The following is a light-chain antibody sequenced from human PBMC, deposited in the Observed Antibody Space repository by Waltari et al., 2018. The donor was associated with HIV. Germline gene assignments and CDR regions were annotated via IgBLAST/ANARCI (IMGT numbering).Light chain of an antibody. CDR2: RNN. V-gene: IGLV1-47*01. CDR1: SSTLGSNY. J-gene: IGLJ2*01. Sequence: QSVLTQPPSASGTPGQRVTVSCSGSSSTLGSNYVYWYQQLPGTAPKLPIYRNNQRPSGVPDRFSGSKSGTSASLAISGLRSEDEADYYCAAWDDSLSGVVFGGGTKLTVL. CDR3: AAWDDSLSGVV.